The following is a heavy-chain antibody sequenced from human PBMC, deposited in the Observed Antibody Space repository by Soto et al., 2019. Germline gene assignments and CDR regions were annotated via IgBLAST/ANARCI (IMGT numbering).Heavy chain of an antibody. D-gene: IGHD5-18*01. Sequence: GGSLRLSCAASGFTFSSSAMTWVRQAPGKGLEWVSTIRGDDANTYYADSVKGRFTISRDNSKITLYLQMNSLRAEDTAVYYCAKNIYNYGSRFDYWGQGTLVTVSS. CDR3: AKNIYNYGSRFDY. CDR2: IRGDDANT. CDR1: GFTFSSSA. V-gene: IGHV3-23*01. J-gene: IGHJ4*02.